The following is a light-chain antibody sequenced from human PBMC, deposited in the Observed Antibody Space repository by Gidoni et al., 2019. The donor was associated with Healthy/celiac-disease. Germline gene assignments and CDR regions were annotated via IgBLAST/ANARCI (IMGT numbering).Light chain of an antibody. CDR3: QQYNSYSPWT. J-gene: IGKJ1*01. CDR2: DAS. V-gene: IGKV1-5*01. Sequence: DIQMTKSPSTLPASVGDRVTITCRASQSISSWLAWYQQKPGKAPKLLIYDASSLESGVPSRFSGSGSGTEFTLTISSLQPDDFATYCCQQYNSYSPWTFGQGTKVEIK. CDR1: QSISSW.